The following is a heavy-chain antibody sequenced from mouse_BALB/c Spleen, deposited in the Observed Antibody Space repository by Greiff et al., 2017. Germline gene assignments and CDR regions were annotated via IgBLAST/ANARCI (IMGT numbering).Heavy chain of an antibody. D-gene: IGHD2-2*01. Sequence: EVQRVESGGDLVKPGGSLKLSCAASGFTFSSYGMSWVRQTPDKRLEWVATISSGGSYTYYPDSVKGRFTISRDNAKNTLYLQMSSLKSEDTAMYYCARHRGYDWYFDVWGAGTTVTVSS. CDR3: ARHRGYDWYFDV. V-gene: IGHV5-6*01. J-gene: IGHJ1*01. CDR2: ISSGGSYT. CDR1: GFTFSSYG.